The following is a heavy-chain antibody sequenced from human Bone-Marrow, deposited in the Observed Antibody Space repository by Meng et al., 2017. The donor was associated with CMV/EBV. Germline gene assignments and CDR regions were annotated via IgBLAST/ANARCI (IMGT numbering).Heavy chain of an antibody. CDR1: GGTFSSYT. D-gene: IGHD6-13*01. Sequence: SVKVSCKASGGTFSSYTISWVRRAPGQGLEWMGRIIPILGIANYAQKFQGRVTITADKSTSTAYMELSSLRSEDTAVYYCATVGDSSSWLPYYYGMDVWGQGTTVTVSS. CDR2: IIPILGIA. CDR3: ATVGDSSSWLPYYYGMDV. V-gene: IGHV1-69*02. J-gene: IGHJ6*02.